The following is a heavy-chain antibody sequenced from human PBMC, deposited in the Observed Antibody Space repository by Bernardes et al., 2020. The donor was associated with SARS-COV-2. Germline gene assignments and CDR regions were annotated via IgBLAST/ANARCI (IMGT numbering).Heavy chain of an antibody. Sequence: ASVKVSCKASGYTFSNYGISWVRQAPGQGLEWMGWIGTDNGDTNYAQKFQGRVTMTSDTSTSTAYMELRSRKSDDTAMYYCARESPVAAVALPRDYWGQGTRVTVSS. CDR1: GYTFSNYG. J-gene: IGHJ4*02. CDR3: ARESPVAAVALPRDY. V-gene: IGHV1-18*01. CDR2: IGTDNGDT. D-gene: IGHD6-13*01.